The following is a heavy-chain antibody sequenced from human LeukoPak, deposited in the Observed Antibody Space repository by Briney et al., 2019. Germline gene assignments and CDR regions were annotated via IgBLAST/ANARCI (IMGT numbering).Heavy chain of an antibody. J-gene: IGHJ3*02. CDR1: GFTFSSYW. V-gene: IGHV3-7*01. CDR2: KKQDGSEK. D-gene: IGHD2-8*01. Sequence: TGGSLRLTCAASGFTFSSYWMSWVRQAPGKGLEWLANKKQDGSEKYYVDSVKGRFTISRDNAKISLYLQMNSLRAEDTAVYYCARDKHCTIGVCYSPSYAFDIWGQGTMVTVSS. CDR3: ARDKHCTIGVCYSPSYAFDI.